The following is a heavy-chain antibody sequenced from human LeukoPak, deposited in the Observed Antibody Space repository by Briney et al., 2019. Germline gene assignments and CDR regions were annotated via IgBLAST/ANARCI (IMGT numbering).Heavy chain of an antibody. CDR3: AKGEDFWSSYSISYFDY. Sequence: SETLSLTCTVSDGSSSTYYWSWIRQPPGKGLEWIGYIYYSGSTNYNPSLKSRVTISVDTSKNQFSLRLTSVTAADTAVYYCAKGEDFWSSYSISYFDYWGQGMLVTVSS. J-gene: IGHJ4*02. CDR1: DGSSSTYY. D-gene: IGHD3-3*01. V-gene: IGHV4-59*01. CDR2: IYYSGST.